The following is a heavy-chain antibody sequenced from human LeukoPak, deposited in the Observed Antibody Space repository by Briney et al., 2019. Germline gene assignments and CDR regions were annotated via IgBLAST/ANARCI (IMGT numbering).Heavy chain of an antibody. V-gene: IGHV4-39*01. CDR3: ARVGARLGAFDI. J-gene: IGHJ3*02. Sequence: SETLSLTCTVSGVSISSSNSYWGWLRQPPGKGLEWIGSIYYSGNTYYNASLKSQVSISIDTSKNQFSLRLTSVTAADTAVYYCARVGARLGAFDIWGQGTMVTVSS. D-gene: IGHD6-25*01. CDR1: GVSISSSNSY. CDR2: IYYSGNT.